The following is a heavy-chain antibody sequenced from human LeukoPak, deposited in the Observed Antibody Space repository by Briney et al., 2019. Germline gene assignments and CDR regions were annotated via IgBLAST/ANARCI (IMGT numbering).Heavy chain of an antibody. Sequence: GGSLRLSCAASGYTFSSYSMNWVRQAPGKGLDGGSSISSSSSYIYYADSVKGRFTISRDNAKHSLYLQMNSLRAEDTAVYYCARGDDYDMKWYFDYWGQGTLVTVSS. D-gene: IGHD3-16*01. CDR3: ARGDDYDMKWYFDY. J-gene: IGHJ4*02. V-gene: IGHV3-21*01. CDR2: ISSSSSYI. CDR1: GYTFSSYS.